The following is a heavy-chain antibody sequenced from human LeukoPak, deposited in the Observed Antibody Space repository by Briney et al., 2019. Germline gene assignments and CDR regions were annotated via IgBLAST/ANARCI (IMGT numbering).Heavy chain of an antibody. CDR2: INSDGSST. D-gene: IGHD2-8*01. V-gene: IGHV3-74*01. Sequence: PGGSLRLSCAASGFTFSSYWMHWVRQAPGKGLVWVSRINSDGSSTSYADSVKGRFTISRDNAKNSHFLQMNSLRVEDTALYYCARGFRNGPFDCWGQGTLVTVSS. J-gene: IGHJ4*02. CDR1: GFTFSSYW. CDR3: ARGFRNGPFDC.